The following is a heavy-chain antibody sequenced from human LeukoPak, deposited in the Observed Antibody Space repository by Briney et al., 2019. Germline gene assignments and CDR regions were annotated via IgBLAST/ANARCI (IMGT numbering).Heavy chain of an antibody. D-gene: IGHD6-13*01. CDR2: ISGSGGST. CDR3: AKDEVLAAAVFDY. Sequence: AGGSLRLSCAASGFTFSSYAMSWVRQAPGKGLEWVSAISGSGGSTYYADSVKGRFTISRDNSKDTLYLQMNSLRAEDTAVYYCAKDEVLAAAVFDYWGQGTLVTVSS. V-gene: IGHV3-23*01. J-gene: IGHJ4*02. CDR1: GFTFSSYA.